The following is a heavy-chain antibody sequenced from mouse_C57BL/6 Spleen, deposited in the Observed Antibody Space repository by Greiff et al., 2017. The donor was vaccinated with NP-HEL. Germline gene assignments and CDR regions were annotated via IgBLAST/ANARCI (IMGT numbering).Heavy chain of an antibody. J-gene: IGHJ4*01. CDR2: IYPGSGNT. V-gene: IGHV1-66*01. Sequence: VKLMESGPELVKPGASVKISCKASGYSFTSYYIHWVKQRPGQGLEWIGWIYPGSGNTKYNEKFKGKATLTADTSSSTAYMQLSSLTSEDSAVYYCARDGNYASYAMDYWGQGTSVTVSS. CDR1: GYSFTSYY. D-gene: IGHD2-1*01. CDR3: ARDGNYASYAMDY.